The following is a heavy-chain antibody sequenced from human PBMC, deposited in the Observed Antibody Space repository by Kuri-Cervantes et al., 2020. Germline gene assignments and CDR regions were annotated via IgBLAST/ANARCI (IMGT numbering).Heavy chain of an antibody. CDR3: ARDSGAAAGVDY. V-gene: IGHV4-61*01. CDR2: IYYSGST. CDR1: GGSVSSGSYY. Sequence: ESLKISCAVAGGSVSSGSYYWSWIRQPPGKGLEWIGYIYYSGSTNYNPSLKSRVTISIDTTKNQFSLKLIPVTAADTAVYYCARDSGAAAGVDYWGQGTLVTVSS. J-gene: IGHJ4*02. D-gene: IGHD6-13*01.